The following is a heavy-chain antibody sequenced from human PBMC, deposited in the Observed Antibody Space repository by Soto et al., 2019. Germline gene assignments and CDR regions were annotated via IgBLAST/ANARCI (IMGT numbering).Heavy chain of an antibody. Sequence: PGGSLRLSCAASGFTFSTYSMNWVRQAPGKGLEWVSYISRISSPIYYADSVKGRFNISRDNAKNSLYLQMSSLRDEDTAVYYCASGPREHSIPFDPWGQGTLVTVSS. CDR2: ISRISSPI. CDR3: ASGPREHSIPFDP. CDR1: GFTFSTYS. J-gene: IGHJ5*02. D-gene: IGHD1-1*01. V-gene: IGHV3-48*02.